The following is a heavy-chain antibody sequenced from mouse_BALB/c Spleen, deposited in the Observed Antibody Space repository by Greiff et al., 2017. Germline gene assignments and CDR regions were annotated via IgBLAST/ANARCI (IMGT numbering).Heavy chain of an antibody. CDR1: GFTFTDYY. Sequence: DVMLVESGGGLVQPGGSLRLSCATSGFTFTDYYMSWVRQPPGKALEWLGFIRNKANGYTTEYSASVKGRFTISRDNSQSILYLQMNTLRAEDSATYYCAREGDYWGQGTLVTVSA. J-gene: IGHJ3*01. CDR3: AREGDY. CDR2: IRNKANGYTT. V-gene: IGHV7-3*02.